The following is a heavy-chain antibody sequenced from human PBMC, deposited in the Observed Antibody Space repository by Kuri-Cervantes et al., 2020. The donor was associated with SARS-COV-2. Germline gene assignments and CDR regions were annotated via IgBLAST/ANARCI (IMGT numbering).Heavy chain of an antibody. V-gene: IGHV3-21*01. Sequence: GGSLRLSCAASGFTFDDYGMNWVRQAPGKALEWISSISGSRSYIYYADSVRGRFTISRDNAKNSLFLQVNSLRVEDTAVYYCARVAGEGPIYYYYMDVWGKGTTVTVSS. D-gene: IGHD2-21*01. CDR2: ISGSRSYI. CDR1: GFTFDDYG. J-gene: IGHJ6*03. CDR3: ARVAGEGPIYYYYMDV.